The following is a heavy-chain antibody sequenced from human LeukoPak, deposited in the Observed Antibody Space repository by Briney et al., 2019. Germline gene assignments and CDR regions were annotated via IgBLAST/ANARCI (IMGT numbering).Heavy chain of an antibody. CDR3: ARDQQLGKHDAFDI. CDR2: ISSSGSTI. Sequence: GRSLRLSCAASGFTFSSYEMNWVRQAPGKGLEWVSYISSSGSTIYYADSVKGRFTISRDNAKNSLYLQMNSLRAEDTAVYYCARDQQLGKHDAFDIWGQRTMVTVSS. CDR1: GFTFSSYE. V-gene: IGHV3-48*03. D-gene: IGHD6-13*01. J-gene: IGHJ3*02.